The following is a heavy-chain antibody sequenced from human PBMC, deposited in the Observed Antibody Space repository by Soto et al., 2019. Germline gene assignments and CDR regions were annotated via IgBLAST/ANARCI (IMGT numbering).Heavy chain of an antibody. J-gene: IGHJ3*02. V-gene: IGHV3-74*01. CDR2: IDNHGDGT. CDR3: GTVFEK. CDR1: GSTFTNYW. Sequence: EVQVVESGGGLGQPGGSLRLSCAASGSTFTNYWMHWVRQVPGEGLVWVSRIDNHGDGTSYADFVKGRIAISRDNAKNTLYLQMNSVRGDDTAIYYCGTVFEKWGQGTMVTVS.